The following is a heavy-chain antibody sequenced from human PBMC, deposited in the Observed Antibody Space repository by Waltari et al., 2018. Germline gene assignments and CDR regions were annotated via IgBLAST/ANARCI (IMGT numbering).Heavy chain of an antibody. CDR1: GYSISSGYY. J-gene: IGHJ4*02. CDR2: IYQSGRT. Sequence: QVQLQESGPGLVKPSETLSLTCAVSGYSISSGYYWGWIRQPPGKGLEWIGSIYQSGRTDYNPSLKSGCTKSVDTSKNQFSLKLSSVTAADTAVYYCARLTFNSKENDYWGQGTLVTVSS. D-gene: IGHD6-13*01. V-gene: IGHV4-38-2*01. CDR3: ARLTFNSKENDY.